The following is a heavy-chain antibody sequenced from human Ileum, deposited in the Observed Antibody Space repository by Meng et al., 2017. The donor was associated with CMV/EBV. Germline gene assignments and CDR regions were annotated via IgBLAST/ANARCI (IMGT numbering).Heavy chain of an antibody. CDR1: GLTLSRYW. Sequence: GESLKISCAASGLTLSRYWMHWVRQVPGKGPMWVSRITHDGNSAIYADPVKGRFTASRDSTKNTLYLQMNSLRADDTAVYYCVRDIPGDIDYVFDYWGQGALVTVSS. V-gene: IGHV3-74*01. CDR3: VRDIPGDIDYVFDY. D-gene: IGHD4-17*01. J-gene: IGHJ4*02. CDR2: ITHDGNSA.